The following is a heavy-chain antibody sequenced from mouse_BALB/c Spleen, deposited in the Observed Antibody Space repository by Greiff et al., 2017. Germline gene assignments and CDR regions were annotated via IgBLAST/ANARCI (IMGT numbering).Heavy chain of an antibody. D-gene: IGHD2-4*01. V-gene: IGHV5-4*02. CDR1: GFTFSDYY. J-gene: IGHJ3*01. Sequence: EVQLQESGGGLVKPGGSLKLSCAASGFTFSDYYMYWVRQTPEKRLEWVATISDGGSYTYYPDSVKGRFTISRDNAKNNLYLQMSSLKSEDTAMYYCALSTMITTGFAYWGQGTLVTVSA. CDR3: ALSTMITTGFAY. CDR2: ISDGGSYT.